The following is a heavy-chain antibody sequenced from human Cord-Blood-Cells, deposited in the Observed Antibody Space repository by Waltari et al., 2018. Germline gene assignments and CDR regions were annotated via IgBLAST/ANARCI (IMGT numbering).Heavy chain of an antibody. Sequence: QVQLVQSGAEVKKPGSSVKVSCKASGGTFSSYAISWVRQAPGQGLEWMGGIIPIFGTANYAQKFQGRVTITADKSTSTAYMERSSRRSEDTAVYYCARGWGAAAVYYYGMDVWGQGTTVTVSS. J-gene: IGHJ6*02. V-gene: IGHV1-69*06. D-gene: IGHD6-13*01. CDR1: GGTFSSYA. CDR2: IIPIFGTA. CDR3: ARGWGAAAVYYYGMDV.